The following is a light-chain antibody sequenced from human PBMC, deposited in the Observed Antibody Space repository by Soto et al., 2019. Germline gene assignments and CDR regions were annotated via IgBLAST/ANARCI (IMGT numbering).Light chain of an antibody. V-gene: IGKV3-11*01. CDR3: QQRSNWPPVT. CDR1: QSVSSY. Sequence: EIVLTQSPATLSLSPGERATLSCRASQSVSSYLAWYQQKPGQAPRLLIYDASNRATGIPARFSGSGSGTDFALTISGLKPEDFAIYYCQQRSNWPPVTFGGGTNVEIK. CDR2: DAS. J-gene: IGKJ4*01.